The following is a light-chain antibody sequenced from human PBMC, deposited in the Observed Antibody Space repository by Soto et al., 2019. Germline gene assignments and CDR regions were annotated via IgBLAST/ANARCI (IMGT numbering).Light chain of an antibody. Sequence: DIQMTQSPSTLSGSVGDRVTITCRASQTISSWLAWYQQKPGKAPKLLIYKASTLKSGVPSRFSVCGSGTEFTLTISSLQPDDLATYYCQHYNSYSEAFGQGTNVEL. J-gene: IGKJ1*01. CDR1: QTISSW. CDR3: QHYNSYSEA. CDR2: KAS. V-gene: IGKV1-5*03.